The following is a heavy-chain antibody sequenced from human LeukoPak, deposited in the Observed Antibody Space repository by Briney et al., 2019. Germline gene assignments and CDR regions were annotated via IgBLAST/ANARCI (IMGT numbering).Heavy chain of an antibody. Sequence: SETLSLTCTVSGGSISSYYWSWIRQPPGKGLEGIGYVYYSGSTNYNPSLKSRVTISVDTSKNQFSLKLSSVTAADTAVYYCARALGYDWNDPRFYFDYWGQGTLVTVSS. CDR3: ARALGYDWNDPRFYFDY. CDR2: VYYSGST. V-gene: IGHV4-59*01. J-gene: IGHJ4*02. D-gene: IGHD1-20*01. CDR1: GGSISSYY.